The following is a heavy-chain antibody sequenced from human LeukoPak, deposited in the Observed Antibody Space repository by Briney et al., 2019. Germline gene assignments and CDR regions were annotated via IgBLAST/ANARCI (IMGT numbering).Heavy chain of an antibody. CDR1: GFTLSSFT. CDR3: ARAYDSSWHNFDY. V-gene: IGHV3-30-3*01. Sequence: GGSLRLSCAASGFTLSSFTMHWVRHNPGKGLEWVAVISYDESQKWYADSVKGRFTISRDISKNTLYLEMGSLRYEDTAVYYCARAYDSSWHNFDYWGQGSLVTVSS. D-gene: IGHD6-13*01. J-gene: IGHJ4*02. CDR2: ISYDESQK.